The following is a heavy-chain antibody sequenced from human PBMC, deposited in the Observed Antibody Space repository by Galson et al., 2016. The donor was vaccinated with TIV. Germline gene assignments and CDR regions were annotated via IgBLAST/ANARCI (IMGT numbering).Heavy chain of an antibody. CDR2: INPDSGDQ. D-gene: IGHD3-16*01. V-gene: IGHV1-46*03. CDR3: ARGYQSGGLGYFDY. CDR1: GYIFRNFY. J-gene: IGHJ4*02. Sequence: SVKVSCKASGYIFRNFYMHWVRQAPGQGFQWMGSINPDSGDQTYPPNFQGKVSMTRDTSTNTVYMKLSSLTSADTAVYFCARGYQSGGLGYFDYWGQGTLVTVSS.